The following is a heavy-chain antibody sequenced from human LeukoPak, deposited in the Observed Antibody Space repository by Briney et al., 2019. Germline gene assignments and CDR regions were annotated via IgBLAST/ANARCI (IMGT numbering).Heavy chain of an antibody. CDR1: GGSISSGDYY. CDR3: ARPYYYDSRIDP. Sequence: SETLSLTCTVSGGSISSGDYYWSWIRQPPGKGLEWIGYTYYSGSTYYNPSLKNRVSISVDTSKNQFSLNLSSVTAADTAVYYCARPYYYDSRIDPWGQGTLVTVPS. V-gene: IGHV4-30-4*01. D-gene: IGHD3-22*01. CDR2: TYYSGST. J-gene: IGHJ5*02.